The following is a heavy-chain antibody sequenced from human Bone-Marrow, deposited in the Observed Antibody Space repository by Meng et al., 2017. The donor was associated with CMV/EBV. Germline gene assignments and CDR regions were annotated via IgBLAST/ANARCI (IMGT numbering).Heavy chain of an antibody. CDR2: IKQDGSET. CDR3: ATQGATMPN. Sequence: GSLKISCVASGITFNGYWMSWVRQIPGKGLEWVGNIKQDGSETYYLGSVMGRFTISRDNAKNSLYLQMNSLRVEDTAVYYCATQGATMPNWGQGTLVTVSS. V-gene: IGHV3-7*01. J-gene: IGHJ4*02. CDR1: GITFNGYW. D-gene: IGHD1-26*01.